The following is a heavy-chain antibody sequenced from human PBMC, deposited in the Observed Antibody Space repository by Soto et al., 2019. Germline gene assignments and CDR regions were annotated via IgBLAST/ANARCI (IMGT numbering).Heavy chain of an antibody. CDR3: ARGPHSGGYVAYFDY. Sequence: QVQLVESGGGVVQPGRSLRLSCAASGFTFSSYGMHWVRQAPGKGLEWVAVISYDGSNKHYADSVKGRFTISRDNSKNTLYLQMKSLRAEARAVYYCARGPHSGGYVAYFDYWGQGTLVSVSS. CDR1: GFTFSSYG. D-gene: IGHD1-26*01. J-gene: IGHJ4*02. CDR2: ISYDGSNK. V-gene: IGHV3-30*03.